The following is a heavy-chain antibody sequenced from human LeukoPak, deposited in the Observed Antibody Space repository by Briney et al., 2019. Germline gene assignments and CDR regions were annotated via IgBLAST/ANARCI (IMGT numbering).Heavy chain of an antibody. D-gene: IGHD3-22*01. CDR1: GYSFTNYW. Sequence: GEALNISCAFSGYSFTNYWIAWVRPMAGKGLDWMGIIYPGDYDTRYSPSFKGQATISADKSTSTAYLQWSSLKASDTAMYYCARKPYDYYSSEFEYWGQGTLVTVSS. CDR3: ARKPYDYYSSEFEY. J-gene: IGHJ4*02. V-gene: IGHV5-51*01. CDR2: IYPGDYDT.